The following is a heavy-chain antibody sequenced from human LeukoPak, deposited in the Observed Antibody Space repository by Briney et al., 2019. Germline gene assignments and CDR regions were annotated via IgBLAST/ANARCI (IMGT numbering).Heavy chain of an antibody. J-gene: IGHJ4*02. Sequence: SETLSLTCTVSGGSTSSYYWSWIRQSAGKGLEWIGYIYYSGSTNYNPSLKSRVTISVDTSKNQFSLKLSSVTATDTAMYYCARVSGYDWESFYDYWGQGSLVTVSS. CDR3: ARVSGYDWESFYDY. CDR2: IYYSGST. V-gene: IGHV4-59*01. CDR1: GGSTSSYY. D-gene: IGHD5-12*01.